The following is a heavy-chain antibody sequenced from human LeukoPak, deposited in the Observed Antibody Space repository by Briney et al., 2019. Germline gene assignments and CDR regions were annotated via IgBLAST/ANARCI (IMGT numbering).Heavy chain of an antibody. CDR3: ARDYHDILTGYYEVFDY. V-gene: IGHV4-59*12. CDR1: GGSISSYY. J-gene: IGHJ4*02. CDR2: IYYSGST. D-gene: IGHD3-9*01. Sequence: SETLSLTCTVSGGSISSYYWSWIRQPPGKGLEWIGSIYYSGSTYYNPSLKSRVTISVDTSKNQFSLKLSSVTAADTAVYYCARDYHDILTGYYEVFDYWGQGTLVTVSS.